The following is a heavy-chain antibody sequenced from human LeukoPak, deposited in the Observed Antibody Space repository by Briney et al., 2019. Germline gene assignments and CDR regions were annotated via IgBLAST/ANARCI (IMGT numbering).Heavy chain of an antibody. Sequence: PSETLSLTCTVSGGSISSYYWSWIRQPPGKGLEWIGYIYYSGSTNYNPSLKSRVTISVDTSKNQFSLKLSSVTAADTAVYYCARETRGDGYNTYFDYWGQGTLVTVSS. CDR1: GGSISSYY. D-gene: IGHD5-24*01. CDR2: IYYSGST. CDR3: ARETRGDGYNTYFDY. V-gene: IGHV4-59*01. J-gene: IGHJ4*02.